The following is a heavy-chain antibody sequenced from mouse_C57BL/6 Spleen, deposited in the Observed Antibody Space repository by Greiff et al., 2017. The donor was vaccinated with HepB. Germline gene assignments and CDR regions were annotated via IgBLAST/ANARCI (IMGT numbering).Heavy chain of an antibody. V-gene: IGHV5-9-1*02. CDR2: ISSGGDYI. CDR3: TKEGPLYYDYDGGFAY. D-gene: IGHD2-4*01. CDR1: GFTFSSSA. J-gene: IGHJ3*01. Sequence: EVQLQESGEGLVKPGGSLKLSCAASGFTFSSSAMSWVRQTPEKRLEWVAYISSGGDYIYYADTVKGRFTISRDNARNTLYLQMSSLKSEDTAMYYCTKEGPLYYDYDGGFAYWGQGTLVTVSA.